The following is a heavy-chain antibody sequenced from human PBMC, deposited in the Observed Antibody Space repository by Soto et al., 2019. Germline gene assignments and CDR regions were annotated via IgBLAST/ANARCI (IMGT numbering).Heavy chain of an antibody. V-gene: IGHV1-69*01. Sequence: QVQLVQSGAEVKKPGSSVKVSCKASGGTFRSFSINWVRQAPGQGLEWMGGIIPMYATANYAQNFQGRVTITADESTSTAYMELSSLRSEDTAMYYCARENPGYEGGGWFDPWGQGTLVTVSS. CDR3: ARENPGYEGGGWFDP. D-gene: IGHD3-16*01. CDR1: GGTFRSFS. J-gene: IGHJ5*02. CDR2: IIPMYATA.